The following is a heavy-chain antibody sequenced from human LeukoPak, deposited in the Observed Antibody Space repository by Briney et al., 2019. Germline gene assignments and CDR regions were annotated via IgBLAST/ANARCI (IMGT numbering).Heavy chain of an antibody. CDR3: ARGHYGFAS. CDR1: GFTFSSYW. Sequence: GGSLRLSCAASGFTFSSYWVHWVRQAPGKGLMWVSRINEDGSITTYADSVKGRFTISRDNAKNTLYLQMNSLRAEDTAVYYCARGHYGFASWGQGTLATVSS. V-gene: IGHV3-74*01. CDR2: INEDGSIT. D-gene: IGHD4-17*01. J-gene: IGHJ4*02.